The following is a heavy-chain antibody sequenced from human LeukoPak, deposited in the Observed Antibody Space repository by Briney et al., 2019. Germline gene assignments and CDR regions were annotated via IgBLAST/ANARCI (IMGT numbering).Heavy chain of an antibody. CDR2: IIPILGIA. CDR1: GGTFSSYT. CDR3: ARGVIEVNWFDP. V-gene: IGHV1-69*02. J-gene: IGHJ5*02. Sequence: ASVKVSCKASGGTFSSYTISWVRQAPGQGLEWMGRIIPILGIANYAQKFQGRVTITADKSTSTAYMELSSLRSEDTAVCYCARGVIEVNWFDPWGQGTLVTVSS.